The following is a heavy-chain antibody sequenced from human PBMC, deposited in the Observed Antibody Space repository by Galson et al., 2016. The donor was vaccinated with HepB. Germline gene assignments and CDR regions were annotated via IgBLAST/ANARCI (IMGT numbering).Heavy chain of an antibody. CDR2: IKQDGSEK. CDR3: ARDRDTILSYYGMDV. J-gene: IGHJ6*02. CDR1: GFTFSSYS. V-gene: IGHV3-7*01. Sequence: SLRLSCAASGFTFSSYSMTWVRQAPGKGLGWVANIKQDGSEKYYVDSVKGRFTISRDNAKNSLYLQMNSLRAEDTAVYYCARDRDTILSYYGMDVWGQGTTVTVSS. D-gene: IGHD3-9*01.